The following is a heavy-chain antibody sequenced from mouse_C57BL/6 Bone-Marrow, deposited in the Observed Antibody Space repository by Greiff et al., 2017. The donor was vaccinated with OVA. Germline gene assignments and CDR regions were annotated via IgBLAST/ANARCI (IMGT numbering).Heavy chain of an antibody. V-gene: IGHV1-26*01. CDR3: ARSFPYCDY. Sequence: VQLQQSGPELVKPGASVKISCKASGYTFTDYYMNWVKQSHGKSLEWIGDINPNNGGTSYNQKFKGKATLTVDKSSSTAYMELRSLTSEDSAVYYCARSFPYCDYWGQGTTLTVSS. CDR1: GYTFTDYY. J-gene: IGHJ2*01. CDR2: INPNNGGT.